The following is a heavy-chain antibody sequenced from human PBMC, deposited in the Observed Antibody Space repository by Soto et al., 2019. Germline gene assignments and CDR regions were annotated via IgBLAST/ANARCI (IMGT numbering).Heavy chain of an antibody. CDR3: AAGRSPYCSGGSCYPRNYYYYYGMDV. CDR2: IVVGSGNT. J-gene: IGHJ6*02. Sequence: SVKVSCKASGFTFTSSAVQWVRQARGQRLEWIGWIVVGSGNTNYAQKFQERVTITRDMSTSTAYMELSSLRSEDTAVYYCAAGRSPYCSGGSCYPRNYYYYYGMDVWGQGTTVTVSS. CDR1: GFTFTSSA. D-gene: IGHD2-15*01. V-gene: IGHV1-58*01.